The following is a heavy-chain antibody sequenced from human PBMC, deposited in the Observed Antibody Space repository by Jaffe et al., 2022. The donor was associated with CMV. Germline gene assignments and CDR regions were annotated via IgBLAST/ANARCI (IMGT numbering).Heavy chain of an antibody. CDR2: IKPDGGEG. V-gene: IGHV3-7*01. CDR1: GFTFSSYW. Sequence: EVQLVESGGGLVQPGGSLRLSCAASGFTFSSYWMGWVRQAPGQGLEWVAYIKPDGGEGRYLDSVRGRFTISRDNAKTSLYLQLNSLRAEDTAVYLCVRFGVAYGMDVWGQGTTVTVSS. CDR3: VRFGVAYGMDV. D-gene: IGHD3-10*01. J-gene: IGHJ6*02.